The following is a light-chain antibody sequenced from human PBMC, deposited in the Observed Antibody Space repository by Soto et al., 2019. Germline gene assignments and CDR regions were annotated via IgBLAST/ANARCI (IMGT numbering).Light chain of an antibody. CDR1: QSVSTD. V-gene: IGKV3-20*01. Sequence: EVVLRQSPATLSVSPGEGATLSCRASQSVSTDLAWYQQKPGQAPRLLIYGASSRATGIPDRFSGSGSGTDFTLTISRLEPEDFAVYYCQQYGSSPITFGQGTRLEIK. J-gene: IGKJ5*01. CDR2: GAS. CDR3: QQYGSSPIT.